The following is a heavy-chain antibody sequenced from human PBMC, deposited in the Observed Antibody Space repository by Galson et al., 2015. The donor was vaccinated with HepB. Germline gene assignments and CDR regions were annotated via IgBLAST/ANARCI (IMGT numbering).Heavy chain of an antibody. D-gene: IGHD4-17*01. V-gene: IGHV3-23*05. Sequence: GLEWVSSIDISGDKTLYAGSVKGRFTISRDNSRNTLYLQMHSLSAEDTAMYFCANEIRPNDYWGQGTLVTVSS. J-gene: IGHJ4*02. CDR3: ANEIRPNDY. CDR2: IDISGDKT.